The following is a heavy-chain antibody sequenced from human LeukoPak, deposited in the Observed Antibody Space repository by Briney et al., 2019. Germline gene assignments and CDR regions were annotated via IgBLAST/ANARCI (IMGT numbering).Heavy chain of an antibody. CDR2: ISYDGSNK. Sequence: GGSLRLSCAASGFSFSSYAMHRVRQAPGKGLEWAAVISYDGSNKYYADSVKGRFTISRDNSKNTLYLQMNSLRAEDTAMYYCARDRYCSGGSCHRGFDPWGQGTLVTVSS. CDR3: ARDRYCSGGSCHRGFDP. J-gene: IGHJ5*02. CDR1: GFSFSSYA. V-gene: IGHV3-30*04. D-gene: IGHD2-15*01.